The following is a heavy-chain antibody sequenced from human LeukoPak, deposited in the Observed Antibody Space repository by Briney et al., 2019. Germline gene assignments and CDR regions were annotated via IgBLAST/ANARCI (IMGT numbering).Heavy chain of an antibody. CDR3: ARDLGQYYDTSDNWFDP. Sequence: GGSLRLSCAASRFTFSTYWMHWVRQAPGKGLVWVSRINSDGSSTSYADSVKGRFTISRDNAKNTLNLQMNSLRAEDTAVYYCARDLGQYYDTSDNWFDPWGQGTLVTVSS. D-gene: IGHD3-22*01. V-gene: IGHV3-74*01. CDR2: INSDGSST. CDR1: RFTFSTYW. J-gene: IGHJ5*02.